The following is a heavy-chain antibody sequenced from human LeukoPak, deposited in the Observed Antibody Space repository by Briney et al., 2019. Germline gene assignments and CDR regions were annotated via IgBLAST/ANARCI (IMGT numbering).Heavy chain of an antibody. D-gene: IGHD2-2*01. CDR3: TTDPPYCSSTSCYSDY. J-gene: IGHJ4*02. V-gene: IGHV3-15*01. Sequence: GGSLRLSCAASGFTFSNAWMSWVRQAPWKGLEWVGRIKSKTDGGTTDYAAPVKGRFTISRDDSKNTLYLQMNSLKTEDTAVYYCTTDPPYCSSTSCYSDYWGQGTLVTVSS. CDR2: IKSKTDGGTT. CDR1: GFTFSNAW.